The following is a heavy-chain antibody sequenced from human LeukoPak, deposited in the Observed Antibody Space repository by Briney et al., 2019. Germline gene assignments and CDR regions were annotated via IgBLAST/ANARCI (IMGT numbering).Heavy chain of an antibody. D-gene: IGHD1-1*01. Sequence: GGSLRLSCAASGFTFSSYSMNWVRQAPGKGLEWVSSTSSSSSHIYYADSVKGRFTISRDNAKNTLYLQMNSLRAEDTAVYYCARERKYDSNFDYWGQGTLVTVSS. CDR3: ARERKYDSNFDY. CDR2: TSSSSSHI. J-gene: IGHJ4*02. CDR1: GFTFSSYS. V-gene: IGHV3-21*01.